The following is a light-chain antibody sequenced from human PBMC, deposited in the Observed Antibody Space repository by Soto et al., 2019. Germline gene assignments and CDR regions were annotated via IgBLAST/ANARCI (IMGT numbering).Light chain of an antibody. J-gene: IGKJ1*01. CDR1: HNILYSSDNKAY. CDR2: WAS. V-gene: IGKV4-1*01. Sequence: DIVLTQSPDSLAVSLGERATINCRSRHNILYSSDNKAYLAWYQQKPGQPPKLLLSWASNRESGVPDRFSGSGSGTDFTLTISSLQAEDVAVYFCQQYYSSPRTFGQGTKVAIK. CDR3: QQYYSSPRT.